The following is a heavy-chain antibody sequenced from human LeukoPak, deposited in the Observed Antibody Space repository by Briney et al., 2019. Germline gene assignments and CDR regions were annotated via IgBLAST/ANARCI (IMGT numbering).Heavy chain of an antibody. CDR2: IWYDGSNK. J-gene: IGHJ4*02. CDR1: GFTFSSYG. Sequence: PGRSLRLSCAASGFTFSSYGMHWVRQAPGKGLEWVAAIWYDGSNKYYADSVKGRFTISRDNSKNTLYLQMNSLRAEDTAVYYCARDMGTMIVVVNQFDYWGQETLVTVSS. V-gene: IGHV3-33*01. D-gene: IGHD3-22*01. CDR3: ARDMGTMIVVVNQFDY.